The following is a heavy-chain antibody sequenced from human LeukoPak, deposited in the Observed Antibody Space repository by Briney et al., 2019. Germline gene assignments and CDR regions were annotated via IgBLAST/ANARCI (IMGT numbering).Heavy chain of an antibody. V-gene: IGHV4-34*01. CDR3: ARGIRTLKPFDY. D-gene: IGHD3-10*01. CDR1: GGSFSGYY. Sequence: SETLSLTCAVYGGSFSGYYWSWIRQPPGNGLEWIGEINHSGSTNYNPSLKSRVTISVDTSKNQFSLKLSSVTATDTAVYYCARGIRTLKPFDYWGQGTLVTVSS. J-gene: IGHJ4*02. CDR2: INHSGST.